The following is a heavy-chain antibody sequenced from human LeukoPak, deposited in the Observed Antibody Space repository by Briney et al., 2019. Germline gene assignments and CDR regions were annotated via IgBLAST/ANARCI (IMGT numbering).Heavy chain of an antibody. CDR2: ISGSGGST. CDR3: AKVSGSDDWFDP. D-gene: IGHD2-15*01. CDR1: GFTFSSYS. Sequence: GGSLRLSCGASGFTFSSYSMSWVRQAPGKGLEWVSAISGSGGSTYYADSVKGRFTISRDNSKNTLYLQMNSLRAEDTAVYYCAKVSGSDDWFDPWGQGTLVTVSS. V-gene: IGHV3-23*01. J-gene: IGHJ5*02.